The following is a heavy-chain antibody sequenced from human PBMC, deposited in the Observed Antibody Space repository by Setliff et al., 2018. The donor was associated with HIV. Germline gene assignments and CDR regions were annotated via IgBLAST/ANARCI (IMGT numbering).Heavy chain of an antibody. Sequence: PGGSLRLSCAASGFTFSNAWMSWVRQAPGKGLEWISYISSSGNTIYYADSVRGRFTFSRDNAKNSLYLQMNSLRAEDTAVYYCAKVHYYGSGNYYRIFDYWGQGTLVTVSS. J-gene: IGHJ4*02. CDR2: ISSSGNTI. CDR3: AKVHYYGSGNYYRIFDY. CDR1: GFTFSNAW. D-gene: IGHD3-10*01. V-gene: IGHV3-11*01.